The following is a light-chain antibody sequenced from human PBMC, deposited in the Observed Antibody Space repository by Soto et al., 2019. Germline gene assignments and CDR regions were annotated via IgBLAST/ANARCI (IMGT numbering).Light chain of an antibody. CDR3: SSYSTGGSYV. CDR2: DVS. CDR1: SSDVGGYNS. V-gene: IGLV2-14*03. J-gene: IGLJ1*01. Sequence: SVLTQPASVSGSPGQSIAISCTGTSSDVGGYNSASWYQQHPGKAPKLLIYDVSNRPSGVSNRFSGSKSGNTASLTISGLQAEGEADYYCSSYSTGGSYVFGTGTKVTVL.